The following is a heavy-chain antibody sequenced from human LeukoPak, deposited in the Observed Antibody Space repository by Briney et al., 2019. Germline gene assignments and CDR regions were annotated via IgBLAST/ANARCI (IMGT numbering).Heavy chain of an antibody. D-gene: IGHD6-13*01. CDR1: GFTFSSYA. Sequence: GGSLRLSCAASGFTFSSYAMHWVRQAPGKGLEWVAVISYDGSNKYYADSVKGRFTISRDNSKNTLYLQMNSLRAEDTAVYYCAKDPEGPIAAAGRAAFDIWGQGTMVTVSS. CDR3: AKDPEGPIAAAGRAAFDI. J-gene: IGHJ3*02. CDR2: ISYDGSNK. V-gene: IGHV3-30-3*01.